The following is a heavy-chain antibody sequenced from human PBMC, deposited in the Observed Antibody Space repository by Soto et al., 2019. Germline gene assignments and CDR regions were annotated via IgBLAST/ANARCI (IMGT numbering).Heavy chain of an antibody. V-gene: IGHV1-18*04. CDR3: ASTWGDSSGYYYGGY. CDR1: GYTFTSYG. Sequence: ASVKVSCKASGYTFTSYGISWVRQAPGQGLEWMGWISAYNGNTNYAQKLQGRVTMTTDTSTSTAYMELRSLTSDDTAVYYWASTWGDSSGYYYGGYWGQGTLVTVSS. D-gene: IGHD3-22*01. J-gene: IGHJ4*02. CDR2: ISAYNGNT.